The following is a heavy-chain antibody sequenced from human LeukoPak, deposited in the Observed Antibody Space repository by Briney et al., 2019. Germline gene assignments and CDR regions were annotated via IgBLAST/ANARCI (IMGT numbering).Heavy chain of an antibody. CDR1: GYTFTGYY. CDR3: ARDRHSGYDCYFDY. D-gene: IGHD5-12*01. CDR2: INPNNGVA. J-gene: IGHJ4*02. V-gene: IGHV1-2*06. Sequence: GASVKVSCKASGYTFTGYYMHWVRQAPGQGLEWMGRINPNNGVANYAQQFQGRVTMTRDTSLSTAYMELSRLRSDDTAVYYCARDRHSGYDCYFDYWGQGTLVTVSS.